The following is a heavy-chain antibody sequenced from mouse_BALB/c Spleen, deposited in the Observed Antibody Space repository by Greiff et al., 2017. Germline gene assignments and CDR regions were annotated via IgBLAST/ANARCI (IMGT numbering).Heavy chain of an antibody. V-gene: IGHV5-6-5*01. D-gene: IGHD2-4*01. CDR1: GFTFSSYA. J-gene: IGHJ2*01. Sequence: EVKVEESGGGLVKPGGSLKLSCAASGFTFSSYAMSWVRQTPEKRLEWVASISSGGITYYPDSVKGRFTISRDNARNILYLQMSSLRSEDTAMYYCARGYDYDGGVDYWGQGTTLTVSS. CDR3: ARGYDYDGGVDY. CDR2: ISSGGIT.